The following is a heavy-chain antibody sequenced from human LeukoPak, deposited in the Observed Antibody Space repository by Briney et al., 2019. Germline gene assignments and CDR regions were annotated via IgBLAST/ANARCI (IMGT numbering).Heavy chain of an antibody. V-gene: IGHV4-59*01. CDR2: IYYSGST. D-gene: IGHD5-24*01. J-gene: IGHJ4*02. CDR1: GGSISRYY. Sequence: SETLSLTCTVSGGSISRYYWSWIRQPPGKGLEWIGHIYYSGSTNYNPSLKSRVTISVDTSKNQFSLKLSSVTAADTAVYYCARGRFAGDYWGQGTLVTVSS. CDR3: ARGRFAGDY.